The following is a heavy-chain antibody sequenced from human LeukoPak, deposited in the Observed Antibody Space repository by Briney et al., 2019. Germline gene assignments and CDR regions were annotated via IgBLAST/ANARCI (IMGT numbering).Heavy chain of an antibody. Sequence: SETLSLTCAVYGGSFSGYYWSWIRQPPGKGLEWIGEINHSGGTNYNPSLKSRVTISVDTSKNQFSLKLSSVTAADTAVYYCARGHLIVVVPAAIIGGWFDPWGQGTLVTVSS. D-gene: IGHD2-2*01. V-gene: IGHV4-34*01. CDR2: INHSGGT. CDR3: ARGHLIVVVPAAIIGGWFDP. CDR1: GGSFSGYY. J-gene: IGHJ5*02.